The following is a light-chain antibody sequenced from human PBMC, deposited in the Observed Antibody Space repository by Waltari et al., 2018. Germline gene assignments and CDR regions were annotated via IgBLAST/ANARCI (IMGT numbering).Light chain of an antibody. CDR3: HQDYDIPWT. V-gene: IGKV4-1*01. CDR1: RSVLDSSNNRHY. Sequence: DIVMTQSPDSLAVSLGERATINCRSSRSVLDSSNNRHYLAWYQQKPGQPPKLLVYWASTRESGVPDRFSGSGSGTDYTLTISSLQAEDVAVYYCHQDYDIPWTFGQGTRVEIK. CDR2: WAS. J-gene: IGKJ1*01.